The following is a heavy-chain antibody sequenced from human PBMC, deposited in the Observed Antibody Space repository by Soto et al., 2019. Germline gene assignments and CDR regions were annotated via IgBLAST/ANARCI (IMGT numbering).Heavy chain of an antibody. D-gene: IGHD3-10*01. CDR2: ISDSGGST. V-gene: IGHV3-23*01. J-gene: IGHJ6*03. CDR1: GFTFSSYA. CDR3: AKMRGRYCGSDSGAYMDV. Sequence: PGGSPRLSCAASGFTFSSYAMSWVRQAPGKGLEWVSAISDSGGSTYHADSVTGRFTISRDESKNTLEMQMNSLRAEDTAVYYCAKMRGRYCGSDSGAYMDVWGKGTTVTVSS.